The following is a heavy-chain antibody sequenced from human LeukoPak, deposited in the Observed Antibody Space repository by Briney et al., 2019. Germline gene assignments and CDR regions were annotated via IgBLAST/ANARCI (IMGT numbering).Heavy chain of an antibody. CDR2: ISCSGGST. J-gene: IGHJ6*03. Sequence: GGSLRLSCAASGFTFSSYAMSWVRQAPGKGLEWVSAISCSGGSTYYADSVKGRFTISRDNSKNTLYLQMNSLRAEDTAVYYCVKILGRAARPWAYMDVWGKGTTVTVSS. V-gene: IGHV3-23*01. CDR3: VKILGRAARPWAYMDV. D-gene: IGHD6-6*01. CDR1: GFTFSSYA.